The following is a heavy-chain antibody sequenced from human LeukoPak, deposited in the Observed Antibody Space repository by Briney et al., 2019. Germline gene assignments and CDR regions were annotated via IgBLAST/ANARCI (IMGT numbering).Heavy chain of an antibody. CDR2: ISGSGGST. Sequence: PWGSLRLSCAASGFTFSGYAMSWVRQAPGKGLEWVSAISGSGGSTYYADSVKGRFTISRDNSKNTLYLQMNSLRAEDTAVYYCAKDHIGGFDPWGQGTLVTVSS. V-gene: IGHV3-23*01. J-gene: IGHJ5*02. CDR3: AKDHIGGFDP. CDR1: GFTFSGYA.